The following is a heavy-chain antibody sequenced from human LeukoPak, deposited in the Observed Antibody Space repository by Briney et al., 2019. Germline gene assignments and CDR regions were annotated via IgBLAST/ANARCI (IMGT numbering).Heavy chain of an antibody. D-gene: IGHD3-22*01. J-gene: IGHJ4*02. CDR3: ARGSSGYYSRLWYFDY. CDR1: GGSISSSSYY. CDR2: IYYSGST. V-gene: IGHV4-39*07. Sequence: SETLSLTCTVSGGSISSSSYYWGWIRQPPGKGLEWIGSIYYSGSTYYNPSLKSRVTISVDTSKNQFSLKLSSVTAAGTAVYYCARGSSGYYSRLWYFDYWGQGTLVTVSS.